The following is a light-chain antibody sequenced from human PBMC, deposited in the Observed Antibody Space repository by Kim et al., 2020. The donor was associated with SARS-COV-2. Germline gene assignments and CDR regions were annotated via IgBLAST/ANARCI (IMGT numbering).Light chain of an antibody. Sequence: SPGQSVTSSCTGTSSDVGGYNYVSWYQQHPGKAPKLMIYDVSKRPSGVPDRFSGSKSGNTASLTISGLQAEDEADYYCCSYAGLVVFGGGTKLTVL. CDR3: CSYAGLVV. CDR1: SSDVGGYNY. V-gene: IGLV2-11*01. J-gene: IGLJ2*01. CDR2: DVS.